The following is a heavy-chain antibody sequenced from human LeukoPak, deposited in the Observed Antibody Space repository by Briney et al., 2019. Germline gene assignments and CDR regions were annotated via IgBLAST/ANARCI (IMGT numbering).Heavy chain of an antibody. D-gene: IGHD3-9*01. Sequence: PSETLSLTCAVYGGSFSGYYWSWIRQPPRKALEWIGYIYYSGSTNYNPSLKSRVTISVDTSKNQFSLKLSSVTAADTAVYYCARDHPPILTGCKYGMDVWGQGTTVTVSS. CDR3: ARDHPPILTGCKYGMDV. CDR1: GGSFSGYY. V-gene: IGHV4-59*01. CDR2: IYYSGST. J-gene: IGHJ6*02.